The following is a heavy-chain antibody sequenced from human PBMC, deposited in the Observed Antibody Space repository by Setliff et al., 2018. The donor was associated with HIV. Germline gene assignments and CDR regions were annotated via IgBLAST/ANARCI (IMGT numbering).Heavy chain of an antibody. V-gene: IGHV1-69*10. CDR1: GGTFSSYA. J-gene: IGHJ3*02. CDR3: ARDQTGVAAAAFGGGSAWSDEGFDI. CDR2: IIPILGIA. D-gene: IGHD6-13*01. Sequence: SVKVSCKASGGTFSSYAISWVRQAPGQGLEWMGGIIPILGIANYAQKFQGRVTITADESTSTAYMELSSLSSEDTAVYYCARDQTGVAAAAFGGGSAWSDEGFDIWGQGTMVTVSS.